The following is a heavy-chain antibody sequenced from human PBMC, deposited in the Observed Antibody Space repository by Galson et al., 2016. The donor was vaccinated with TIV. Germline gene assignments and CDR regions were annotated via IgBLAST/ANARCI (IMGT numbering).Heavy chain of an antibody. CDR3: ARDGVVASMRHDYKYGMDV. V-gene: IGHV1-18*01. Sequence: SVKVSCKASGYTFKNYGISWVRQAPGQGLEWMGWISAYSGNTKYAQKVQGRVTMTTDTSTTTAYMELRSLRSDDSAVYYCARDGVVASMRHDYKYGMDVWAQGTLVTVSS. D-gene: IGHD2-15*01. CDR1: GYTFKNYG. J-gene: IGHJ6*02. CDR2: ISAYSGNT.